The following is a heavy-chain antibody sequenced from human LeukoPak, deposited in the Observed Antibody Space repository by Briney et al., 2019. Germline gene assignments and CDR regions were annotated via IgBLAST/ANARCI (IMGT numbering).Heavy chain of an antibody. Sequence: SVKVSCKASRGTFSSYAISWVRQAPGQGLEWMGGIIPIFGTANYAQKFQGRVTITTDESTSTAYMELSSLRSEDTAVYYCARGSGIAVAGTEDYYMDVWGKGTTVTVSS. CDR1: RGTFSSYA. D-gene: IGHD6-19*01. J-gene: IGHJ6*03. CDR3: ARGSGIAVAGTEDYYMDV. CDR2: IIPIFGTA. V-gene: IGHV1-69*05.